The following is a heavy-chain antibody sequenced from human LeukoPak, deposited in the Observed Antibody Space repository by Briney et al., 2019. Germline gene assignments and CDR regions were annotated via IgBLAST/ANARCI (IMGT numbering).Heavy chain of an antibody. CDR2: ISSSGSTI. CDR1: GFTFSSYE. Sequence: GGSLRPSCAASGFTFSSYEMNWVRQAPGKGLEWVSYISSSGSTIYYADSVKGRFTISRDNSKNTLYLQMNSLRAEDTAVYYCAKDEARSYGYFDYWGQGTLVTVSS. J-gene: IGHJ4*02. V-gene: IGHV3-48*03. D-gene: IGHD1-26*01. CDR3: AKDEARSYGYFDY.